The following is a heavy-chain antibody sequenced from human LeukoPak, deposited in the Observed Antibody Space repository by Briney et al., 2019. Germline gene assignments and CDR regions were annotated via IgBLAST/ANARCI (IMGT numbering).Heavy chain of an antibody. D-gene: IGHD6-13*01. J-gene: IGHJ6*03. Sequence: GGSMRLSCAASGFTFADYGMSWVRQAPGKGLEWVSGINWNGGSTGYADSVKGRFTISRDNAKNSLYLQMNSLRAEDTALYYCARRIAAYYYMDVWGKGTTVTVSS. V-gene: IGHV3-20*04. CDR1: GFTFADYG. CDR2: INWNGGST. CDR3: ARRIAAYYYMDV.